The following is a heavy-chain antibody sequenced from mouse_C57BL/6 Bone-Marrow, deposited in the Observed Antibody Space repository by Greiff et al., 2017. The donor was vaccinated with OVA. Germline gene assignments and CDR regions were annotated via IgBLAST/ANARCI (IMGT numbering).Heavy chain of an antibody. CDR1: GFNIKNTY. V-gene: IGHV14-3*01. Sequence: VQLKQSVAVLVWPGASVKLSCTASGFNIKNTYMHWVKQRPEQGLEWIGRIDPANGNTKYAPKFPGKAPITADTSSNTAYPQLSSLTTEDSAIYYCAHYYYGSSPWGKGTTLTVSS. D-gene: IGHD1-1*01. J-gene: IGHJ2*01. CDR3: AHYYYGSSP. CDR2: IDPANGNT.